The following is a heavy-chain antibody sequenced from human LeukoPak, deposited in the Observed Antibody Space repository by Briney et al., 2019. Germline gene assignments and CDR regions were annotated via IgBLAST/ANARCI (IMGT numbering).Heavy chain of an antibody. V-gene: IGHV3-53*01. CDR1: GFTVSSNY. Sequence: GGSLRLSCAASGFTVSSNYMSWVRQAPGKGLEWVSVIYSGGSTYYADSVKGRFTISRDNCKNTLYLQMNSLRAEDTAVYYCAREGIAAAGGGNYYYYYGMDVWGQGTTVTVSS. D-gene: IGHD6-13*01. J-gene: IGHJ6*02. CDR2: IYSGGST. CDR3: AREGIAAAGGGNYYYYYGMDV.